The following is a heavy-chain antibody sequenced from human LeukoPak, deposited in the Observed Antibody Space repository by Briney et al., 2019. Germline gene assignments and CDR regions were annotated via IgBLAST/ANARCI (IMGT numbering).Heavy chain of an antibody. CDR3: ARAKGSGWINDVFDI. J-gene: IGHJ3*02. Sequence: PGGSLRLSCAASGFTFSSFGMHWVRQAPGKGLEWVAFIRYDGSNKYYADSVKGRFTLSRDDSKNTLYLQMNSLSAEDTAVYYCARAKGSGWINDVFDIWGQGTMVTVSS. CDR2: IRYDGSNK. V-gene: IGHV3-30*02. CDR1: GFTFSSFG. D-gene: IGHD6-19*01.